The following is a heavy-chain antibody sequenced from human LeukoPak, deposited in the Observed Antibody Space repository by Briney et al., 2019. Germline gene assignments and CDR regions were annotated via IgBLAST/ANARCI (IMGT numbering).Heavy chain of an antibody. V-gene: IGHV3-23*01. J-gene: IGHJ4*02. CDR3: ARDWCDY. CDR1: GFTFSTYA. CDR2: IGGSGSYT. Sequence: RSGGSLRLSCAASGFTFSTYAMIWVRQAPGKGLEWVSVIGGSGSYTYYADSVKGRFTISRDNSKDTLYLQMNSLRAEDTAVYYCARDWCDYWGQGTLVTVSS. D-gene: IGHD4/OR15-4a*01.